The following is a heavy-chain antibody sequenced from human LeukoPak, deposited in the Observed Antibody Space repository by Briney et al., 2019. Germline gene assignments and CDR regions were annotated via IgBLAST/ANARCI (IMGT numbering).Heavy chain of an antibody. CDR2: ISYDGSLK. CDR3: AKEDSPGWYGVDY. CDR1: GFTFTTYG. D-gene: IGHD6-19*01. Sequence: GGSLRLSCAASGFTFTTYGMHWVRQAPGKGLQWVAFISYDGSLKYYGDSVKGRFSISRDNSKNTVSLQMNSLRAEDTAVYYCAKEDSPGWYGVDYWGQGTLVTVSS. J-gene: IGHJ4*02. V-gene: IGHV3-30*18.